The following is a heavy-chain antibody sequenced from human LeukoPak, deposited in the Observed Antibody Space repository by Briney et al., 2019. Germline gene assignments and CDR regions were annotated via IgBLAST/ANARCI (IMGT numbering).Heavy chain of an antibody. Sequence: GGSLRLSCAASGFTFSSYALHWVRQAPGKGLEWVAVISYDGSNKYYADSVKGRFTISRDSSENTLYLQMNSLRAEDTAIYYCAKQLFANWGYASFDYWGQGTLVTVSS. V-gene: IGHV3-30*18. CDR3: AKQLFANWGYASFDY. CDR1: GFTFSSYA. D-gene: IGHD7-27*01. J-gene: IGHJ4*02. CDR2: ISYDGSNK.